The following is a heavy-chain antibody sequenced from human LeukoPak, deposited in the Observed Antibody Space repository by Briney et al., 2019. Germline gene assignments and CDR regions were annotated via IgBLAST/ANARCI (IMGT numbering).Heavy chain of an antibody. J-gene: IGHJ4*02. D-gene: IGHD6-13*01. Sequence: GRSLRLSCAASGFSFGGHYMSWVRQAPGKGPEWISYISGNGGDIAYADSVKGRFTISRDNAKNLLHLQMNSLRVEDTAVYHCVRQAGTAGGQWGQGTLIAVSS. V-gene: IGHV3-11*01. CDR2: ISGNGGDI. CDR1: GFSFGGHY. CDR3: VRQAGTAGGQ.